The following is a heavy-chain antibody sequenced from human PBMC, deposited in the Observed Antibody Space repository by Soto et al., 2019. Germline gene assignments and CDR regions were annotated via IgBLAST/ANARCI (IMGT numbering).Heavy chain of an antibody. Sequence: GGSLRLSCAASGFTFSNAWMNWVRQAPGKGLEWVGRIKSKTDGGTTDYAAPVKGRFTISRDDSKNTLYLQMNSLKTEDTAVYYCTTDNGILAGYYPVDFDYWGQGTLVTVSS. V-gene: IGHV3-15*07. D-gene: IGHD3-9*01. CDR2: IKSKTDGGTT. J-gene: IGHJ4*02. CDR1: GFTFSNAW. CDR3: TTDNGILAGYYPVDFDY.